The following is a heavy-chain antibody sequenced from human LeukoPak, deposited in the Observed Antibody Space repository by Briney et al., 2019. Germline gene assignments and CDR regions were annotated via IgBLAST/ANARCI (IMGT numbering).Heavy chain of an antibody. V-gene: IGHV4-59*08. CDR2: IYYGGST. CDR1: GCSISSYY. Sequence: KPAETLSLTCTVPGCSISSYYWSWIRQPPGKGLEWVGDIYYGGSTNYNPSLKRRVSITVDTSKNQFSLTLRSVTAADTAVYYCARHNSDWYAIDYWGQGTLVTVSS. CDR3: ARHNSDWYAIDY. D-gene: IGHD6-19*01. J-gene: IGHJ4*02.